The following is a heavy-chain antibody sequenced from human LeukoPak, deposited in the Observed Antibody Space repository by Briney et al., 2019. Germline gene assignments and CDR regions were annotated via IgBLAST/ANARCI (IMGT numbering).Heavy chain of an antibody. Sequence: TPSETLSLTCTVSGGSISSYYWSWIRQPPGKGLEGTGYIYYSGSPNYNPSLKSRVTISVDTSKNQFSLKLSSVTAADTAVYYCARARSSGFLFGPAYNWFDPWGQGTLVTVSS. CDR1: GGSISSYY. V-gene: IGHV4-59*01. D-gene: IGHD6-19*01. J-gene: IGHJ5*02. CDR2: IYYSGSP. CDR3: ARARSSGFLFGPAYNWFDP.